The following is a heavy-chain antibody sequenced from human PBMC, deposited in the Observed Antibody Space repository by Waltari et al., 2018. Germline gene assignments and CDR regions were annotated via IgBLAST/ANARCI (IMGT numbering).Heavy chain of an antibody. J-gene: IGHJ4*02. CDR2: SNPSLGRT. CDR3: ARGNYGGNSGFDY. CDR1: GYTFTSYY. Sequence: QVQLVQSGAEVKKPGASVKVSCKASGYTFTSYYIHWVRQAPGQGLEWMGISNPSLGRTSYAQKLQGRVTVTRDTSTSAVYMELSSLRSEDTAMYYCARGNYGGNSGFDYWGQGTLVTVSS. V-gene: IGHV1-46*04. D-gene: IGHD4-17*01.